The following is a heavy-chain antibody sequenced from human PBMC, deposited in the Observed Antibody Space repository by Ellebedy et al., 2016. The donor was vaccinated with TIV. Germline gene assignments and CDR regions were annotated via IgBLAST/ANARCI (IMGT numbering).Heavy chain of an antibody. V-gene: IGHV5-51*01. CDR2: IYPGDSEI. D-gene: IGHD6-13*01. CDR3: ARCRLRATAAGPPFDY. CDR1: GYTFNSYW. Sequence: GESLKISCKGSGYTFNSYWIAWVRQKPGKGLEWMGIIYPGDSEIRYSPSFQGQVTMSVDKSINTAHLQWRSLKASDSAMYFCARCRLRATAAGPPFDYWGQGTLVTVSS. J-gene: IGHJ4*02.